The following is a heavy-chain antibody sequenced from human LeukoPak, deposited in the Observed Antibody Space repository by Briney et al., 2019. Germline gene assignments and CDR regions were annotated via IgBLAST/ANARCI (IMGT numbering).Heavy chain of an antibody. CDR2: IYYSGST. Sequence: SETLSLTCTVSGGSISSYYWSWIRQPPGKGLEWIGYIYYSGSTYYNPSLKSRVTISVDTSKNQFSLKLSSVTAADTAVYYCARDGGWCFDYWGQGTLVTVSS. J-gene: IGHJ4*02. V-gene: IGHV4-59*06. D-gene: IGHD6-19*01. CDR1: GGSISSYY. CDR3: ARDGGWCFDY.